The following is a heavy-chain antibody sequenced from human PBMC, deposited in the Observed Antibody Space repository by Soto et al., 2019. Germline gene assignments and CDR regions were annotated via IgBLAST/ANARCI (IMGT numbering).Heavy chain of an antibody. Sequence: QVQLVQSGAEVQKPGSSVKVSCKASGGSFSSYAISWVRQAPGQGLEWMGGIIPIFGTANYVQQFQGRVTSTADESTSTAYMELSSLRSEDTAVYYCARVGVAEPVGGMDVWGQGTTVTVSS. CDR3: ARVGVAEPVGGMDV. J-gene: IGHJ6*02. V-gene: IGHV1-69*12. CDR2: IIPIFGTA. CDR1: GGSFSSYA. D-gene: IGHD3-16*01.